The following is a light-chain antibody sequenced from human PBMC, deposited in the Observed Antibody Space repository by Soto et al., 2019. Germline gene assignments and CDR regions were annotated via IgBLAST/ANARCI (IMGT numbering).Light chain of an antibody. CDR1: QGISSW. CDR3: QQANSFPFT. Sequence: DIQMTKSQSAVYASVGDSVTITCLARQGISSWLACYQQKPGKAPNLLIYLASSLQSGVPSRFSGSGSGTDLTLTISSLQHEDFATYYCQQANSFPFTRGHGTRL. J-gene: IGKJ5*01. V-gene: IGKV1D-12*01. CDR2: LAS.